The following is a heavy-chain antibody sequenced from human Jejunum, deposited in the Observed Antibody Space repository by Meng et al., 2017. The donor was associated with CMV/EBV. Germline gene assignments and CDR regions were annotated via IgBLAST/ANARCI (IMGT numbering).Heavy chain of an antibody. Sequence: TFSSHWMHWVRQGPGKGLVWVSGIGPGGSPTIYADSVKGRFTISRDNAKSTLYLQMNSLRAEDTSVYFCAGEHCGGGSCWTGFNIWGQGTTVTVSS. V-gene: IGHV3-74*01. CDR2: IGPGGSPT. D-gene: IGHD2-15*01. CDR1: TFSSHW. CDR3: AGEHCGGGSCWTGFNI. J-gene: IGHJ3*02.